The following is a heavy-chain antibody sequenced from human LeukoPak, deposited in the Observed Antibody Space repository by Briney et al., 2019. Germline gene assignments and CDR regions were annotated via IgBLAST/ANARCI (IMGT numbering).Heavy chain of an antibody. Sequence: SVTVSCKASGGTFSGYTITWVRQAPGRGLEWMGRIIPVLSKTSYAQKFQGRVMITADRSTSTACMELSSLRSDDTAVYYCAKSKGTTLVRSDAFHIWGQGTMVTVSS. J-gene: IGHJ3*02. CDR2: IIPVLSKT. CDR3: AKSKGTTLVRSDAFHI. V-gene: IGHV1-69*02. CDR1: GGTFSGYT. D-gene: IGHD3-10*01.